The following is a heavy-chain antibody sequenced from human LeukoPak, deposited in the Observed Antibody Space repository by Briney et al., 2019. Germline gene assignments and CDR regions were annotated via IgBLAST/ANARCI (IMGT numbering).Heavy chain of an antibody. V-gene: IGHV3-7*01. CDR3: TRGGGEFDP. CDR1: GFTFSNAW. D-gene: IGHD6-25*01. CDR2: IKQDGSEK. Sequence: GGSLRLSCAASGFTFSNAWMSWVRQAPGKGLEWVANIKQDGSEKYYVASVEGRFTITRDNAKNSLYLQMNRLTVEDTAVYYCTRGGGEFDPWGQGTLVTVSS. J-gene: IGHJ5*02.